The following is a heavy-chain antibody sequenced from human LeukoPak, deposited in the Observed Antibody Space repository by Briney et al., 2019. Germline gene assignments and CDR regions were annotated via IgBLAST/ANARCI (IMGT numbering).Heavy chain of an antibody. CDR2: ISGSGGST. CDR3: AKGRGDYGDYTIDY. D-gene: IGHD4-17*01. Sequence: GGSLRLSCAASGFTFSSYWMSWVRQAPGKGLEWVSAISGSGGSTYYADSVKGRFTISRDNSKNTLYLQMNSLRAEDTAVYYCAKGRGDYGDYTIDYWGQGTLVTVSS. CDR1: GFTFSSYW. V-gene: IGHV3-23*01. J-gene: IGHJ4*02.